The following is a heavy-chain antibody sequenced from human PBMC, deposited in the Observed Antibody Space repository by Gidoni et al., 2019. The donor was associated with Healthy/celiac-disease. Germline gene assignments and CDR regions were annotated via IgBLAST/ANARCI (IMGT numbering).Heavy chain of an antibody. CDR2: ISGSGGST. D-gene: IGHD3-3*02. CDR1: GFTFSSYA. V-gene: IGHV3-23*01. J-gene: IGHJ4*02. CDR3: AKDQHIRLAGGLDY. Sequence: EVQLLESGGGVVQPGGSLRLSCAASGFTFSSYAMSWVRQAPGKGLEWVSAISGSGGSTYYADSVKGRFTISRDNSKNTLYLQMNSLRAEDTAVYYCAKDQHIRLAGGLDYWGQGTLVTVSS.